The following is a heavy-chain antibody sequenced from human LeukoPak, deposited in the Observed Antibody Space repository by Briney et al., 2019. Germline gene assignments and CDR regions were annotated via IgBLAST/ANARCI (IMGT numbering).Heavy chain of an antibody. CDR3: AKNYYDSSGYYSWYFGY. D-gene: IGHD3-22*01. CDR1: GFTFSSYA. Sequence: GGSLRLSCAASGFTFSSYAMTWVRQAPGKGLEWVSAILASGGGTNYADSAKGRFTISRDNSKKTLYLQMNSLRAEDTAVYYCAKNYYDSSGYYSWYFGYWGQGTQVTVSS. V-gene: IGHV3-23*01. J-gene: IGHJ4*02. CDR2: ILASGGGT.